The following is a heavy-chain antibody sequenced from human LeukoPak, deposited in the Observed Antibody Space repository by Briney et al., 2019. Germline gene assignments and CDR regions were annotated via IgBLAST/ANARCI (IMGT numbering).Heavy chain of an antibody. J-gene: IGHJ5*02. CDR3: ARVRDYYDSSGYPNWFDP. CDR2: IIPIFGTA. CDR1: GGTFSSYA. D-gene: IGHD3-22*01. V-gene: IGHV1-69*05. Sequence: SVKVSCKASGGTFSSYAISWVRQAPGQGLEWMGGIIPIFGTANYAQKFQGRVTITTDESTSTAYMELSSLRSEDTAVYYCARVRDYYDSSGYPNWFDPWGQGTLVTVSS.